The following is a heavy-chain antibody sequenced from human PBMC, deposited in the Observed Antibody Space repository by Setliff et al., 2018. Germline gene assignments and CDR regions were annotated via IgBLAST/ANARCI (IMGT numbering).Heavy chain of an antibody. CDR3: ARDGDAAAGRQGVIEY. V-gene: IGHV1-46*01. CDR1: GYSFIRYY. Sequence: ASVKVSCKTSGYSFIRYYMYWVRQAPGQGLEWMGLINVSGGSASYEQKFQGRVTITRDTSTSTVYMELSSLKSEDTAVYYCARDGDAAAGRQGVIEYWGQGSPVTVSS. J-gene: IGHJ4*02. CDR2: INVSGGSA. D-gene: IGHD6-13*01.